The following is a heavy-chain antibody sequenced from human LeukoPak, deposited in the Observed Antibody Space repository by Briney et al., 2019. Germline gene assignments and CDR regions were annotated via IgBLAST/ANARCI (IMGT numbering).Heavy chain of an antibody. J-gene: IGHJ6*02. CDR3: ARDRSSSWRYYYGMDV. V-gene: IGHV4-59*12. D-gene: IGHD2-2*01. Sequence: PSETLSLTYSVSGTSIRSYYWRLLRPPPGKGLEWIGSMYYSGNTNYNPSLKSRVTISADTSKNQVSLKLSSVTAADTAVYYCARDRSSSWRYYYGMDVWGQGTTVTVSS. CDR2: MYYSGNT. CDR1: GTSIRSYY.